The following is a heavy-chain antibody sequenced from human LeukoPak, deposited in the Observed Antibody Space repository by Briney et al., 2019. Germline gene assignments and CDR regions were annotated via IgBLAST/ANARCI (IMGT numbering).Heavy chain of an antibody. D-gene: IGHD1-7*01. CDR1: GGSISSGGYS. CDR3: ARDSITGTTRFEH. V-gene: IGHV4-30-2*01. Sequence: PSETLSLTCAVSGGSISSGGYSWSWIRQPPGKGLEWIGCIYHSGSTYYNPSLKSRVTISVDTSKNQFSLKLSSVTAADTAVYYCARDSITGTTRFEHWGQGTLVTVSS. J-gene: IGHJ4*02. CDR2: IYHSGST.